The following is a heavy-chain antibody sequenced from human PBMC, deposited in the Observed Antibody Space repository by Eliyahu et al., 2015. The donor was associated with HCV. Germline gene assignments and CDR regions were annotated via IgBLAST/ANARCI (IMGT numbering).Heavy chain of an antibody. CDR2: ISYDGSNK. CDR1: GFXFSSYA. D-gene: IGHD4-17*01. J-gene: IGHJ6*02. CDR3: ARAYGDYLYGMDV. Sequence: QVQLVESGGGVVQPGRSLXLSCAASGFXFSSYAMHWVRQAPGKGLEWVAVISYDGSNKYYADSVKGRFTISRDNSKNTLYLQMNSLRAXDTAVYYCARAYGDYLYGMDVWGQGTTVTVS. V-gene: IGHV3-30-3*01.